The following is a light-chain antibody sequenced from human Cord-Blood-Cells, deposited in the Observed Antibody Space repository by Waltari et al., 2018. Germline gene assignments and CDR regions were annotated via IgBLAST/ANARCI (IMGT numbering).Light chain of an antibody. J-gene: IGLJ1*01. Sequence: QSVLTQPPSASGTPGQRVTISCSGSSSNIGSNTVNWYQQLPGTPPKLHIYSNNQRPSGVPDRFSGSKSGTSASLAISGLQSEDEADYYCAAWDDSLNGYVFGTGTKVTVL. CDR1: SSNIGSNT. CDR3: AAWDDSLNGYV. CDR2: SNN. V-gene: IGLV1-44*01.